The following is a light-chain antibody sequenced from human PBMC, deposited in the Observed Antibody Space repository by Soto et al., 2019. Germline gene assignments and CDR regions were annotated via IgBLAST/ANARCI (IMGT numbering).Light chain of an antibody. CDR3: QHSYRPPYT. CDR1: QSISRY. V-gene: IGKV1-39*01. J-gene: IGKJ2*01. CDR2: GAC. Sequence: DIQMTQSQSSLSASVGDRVTITCRASQSISRYLNWYQKKPGNAPKILIHGACSLKIGIPSRFSGGGSGTDLTVTTSSLPPDGFEAYFGQHSYRPPYTFGQGTKVESK.